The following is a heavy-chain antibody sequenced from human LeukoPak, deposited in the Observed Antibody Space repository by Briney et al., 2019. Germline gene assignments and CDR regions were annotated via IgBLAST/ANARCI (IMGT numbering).Heavy chain of an antibody. J-gene: IGHJ6*03. CDR1: GYTFTCNY. V-gene: IGHV1-2*02. CDR2: INPNSGGT. Sequence: ASVNVSCNAAGYTFTCNYLHWERQAPGQGLGLMCLINPNSGGTNYAQKFQGRVTMTRDTSISTAYMELSRLRSDDTAVYYCARGPSLRYFDWLSKYYYYMDVWGKGTTVTVS. CDR3: ARGPSLRYFDWLSKYYYYMDV. D-gene: IGHD3-9*01.